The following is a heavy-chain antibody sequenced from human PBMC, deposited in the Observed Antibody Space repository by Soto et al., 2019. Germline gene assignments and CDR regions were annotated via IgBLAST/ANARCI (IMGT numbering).Heavy chain of an antibody. J-gene: IGHJ6*02. CDR2: ISSSGSTI. CDR3: ARDRLIAARQVSYYYRMDV. V-gene: IGHV3-11*01. CDR1: GFTFSDYY. D-gene: IGHD6-6*01. Sequence: PGGSLRLSCAASGFTFSDYYMSWIRQAPGKGLEWVSYISSSGSTIYYADSVKGRFTISRDNAKNSLYLQMNSLRAEDTAVYYCARDRLIAARQVSYYYRMDVWGQGTTVTVSS.